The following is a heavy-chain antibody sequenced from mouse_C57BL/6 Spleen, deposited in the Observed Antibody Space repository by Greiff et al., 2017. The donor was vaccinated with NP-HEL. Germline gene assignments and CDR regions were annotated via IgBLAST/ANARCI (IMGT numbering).Heavy chain of an antibody. Sequence: EVKLMESGPGLVKPSQSLSLTCSVTGYSITSGYYWNWIRQFPGNKLEWMGYISYDGSNNYNPSLKNRISITRDTSKNQFFLKLNSVTTEDTATYYCARDGYYGSPYAMDYWGQGTSVTVSS. J-gene: IGHJ4*01. CDR1: GYSITSGYY. V-gene: IGHV3-6*01. CDR3: ARDGYYGSPYAMDY. CDR2: ISYDGSN. D-gene: IGHD1-1*01.